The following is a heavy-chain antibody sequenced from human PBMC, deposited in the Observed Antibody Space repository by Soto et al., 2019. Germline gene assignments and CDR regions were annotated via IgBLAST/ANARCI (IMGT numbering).Heavy chain of an antibody. CDR3: AKDLRRVAVAGPDY. J-gene: IGHJ4*02. CDR2: ITGSGSTT. D-gene: IGHD6-19*01. CDR1: GFTFSGYA. V-gene: IGHV3-23*01. Sequence: EVQLFESGGGLVQPGGSLRLSCAASGFTFSGYAMNWVRQAPGKGLEWVSVITGSGSTTYYADSMKGRFTISRDNSKNTLYLQLVGLTTEDTAVYFCAKDLRRVAVAGPDYWGQGTLVTVSS.